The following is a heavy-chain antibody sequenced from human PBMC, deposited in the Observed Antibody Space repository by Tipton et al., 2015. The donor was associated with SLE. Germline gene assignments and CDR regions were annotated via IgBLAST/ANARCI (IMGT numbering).Heavy chain of an antibody. V-gene: IGHV3-74*01. Sequence: GSLRLSCAASGFTFSSSWMHWVRQAPGKGLEWVSGISWNSGSIGYADSVKGRFTISRDNAKNTLYLQMSSLRVEDTALYYCARRNSESGAFDIWGQGTLVTVSS. D-gene: IGHD3-10*01. CDR2: ISWNSGSI. CDR3: ARRNSESGAFDI. J-gene: IGHJ3*02. CDR1: GFTFSSSW.